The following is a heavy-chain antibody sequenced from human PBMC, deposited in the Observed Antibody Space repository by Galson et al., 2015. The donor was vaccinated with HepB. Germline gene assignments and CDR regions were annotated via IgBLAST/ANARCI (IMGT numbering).Heavy chain of an antibody. CDR1: GYTFTSYG. CDR2: ISAYNGNT. V-gene: IGHV1-18*01. D-gene: IGHD2-2*01. CDR3: ARDEGRVYCSSTNCYAPNWFDP. Sequence: SVKVSCKASGYTFTSYGISWVRQAPGQGLEWMGWISAYNGNTNCAQKLQDRVTMTTDTSTSTAYMELRSLRSDDTAVYYCARDEGRVYCSSTNCYAPNWFDPWGQGTLVTVSS. J-gene: IGHJ5*02.